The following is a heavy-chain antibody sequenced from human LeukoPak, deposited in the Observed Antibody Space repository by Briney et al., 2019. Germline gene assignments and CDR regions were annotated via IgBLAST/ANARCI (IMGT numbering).Heavy chain of an antibody. CDR1: GFTFSSYA. CDR2: ISYDGSNK. J-gene: IGHJ4*02. V-gene: IGHV3-30*01. Sequence: PGGSLRLSCAASGFTFSSYAMHWVRQAPGKGLEWVAVISYDGSNKYYADSVKGRFTISRDSSKNTLYLQMNSLRAEDTAVYYCASKGGYSSSFTNYWGQGTLVTVSS. D-gene: IGHD6-6*01. CDR3: ASKGGYSSSFTNY.